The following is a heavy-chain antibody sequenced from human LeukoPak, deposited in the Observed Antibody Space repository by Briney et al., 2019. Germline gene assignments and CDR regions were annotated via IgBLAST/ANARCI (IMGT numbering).Heavy chain of an antibody. CDR1: GFTFSSYG. D-gene: IGHD3-10*01. J-gene: IGHJ5*02. CDR3: AKDTRLGFGDPSPWFDP. V-gene: IGHV3-33*06. Sequence: GRSLRLSCAASGFTFSSYGMHWVRQAPGKGLEWVAVIWYDGSNKYYADSVKGRFTISRDNSKNTLYLQMNSLRAGDTAVYYCAKDTRLGFGDPSPWFDPWGQGTLVTVSS. CDR2: IWYDGSNK.